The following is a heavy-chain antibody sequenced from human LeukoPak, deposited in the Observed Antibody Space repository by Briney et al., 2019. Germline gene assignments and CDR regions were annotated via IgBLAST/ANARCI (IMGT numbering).Heavy chain of an antibody. CDR2: ISTTGGST. CDR1: GFSFNNYA. D-gene: IGHD4-23*01. CDR3: AKDWTTVVTPKGYYFDS. J-gene: IGHJ4*02. V-gene: IGHV3-23*01. Sequence: GGSLRLSCAASGFSFNNYAMSWVRQAPGKGLEWVSAISTTGGSTYYADSVKGRFTISRGNSKNTLSLQMDSLRVEDTAVYYCAKDWTTVVTPKGYYFDSWGQGTLVTVSS.